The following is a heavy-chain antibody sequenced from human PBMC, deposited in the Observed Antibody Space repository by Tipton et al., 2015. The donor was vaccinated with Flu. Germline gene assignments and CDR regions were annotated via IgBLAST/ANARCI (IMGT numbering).Heavy chain of an antibody. D-gene: IGHD6-13*01. V-gene: IGHV4-59*01. CDR1: GGSISSYY. CDR3: ARGSSSWSGGHYFDY. CDR2: IYYSGST. J-gene: IGHJ4*02. Sequence: GLVKPSETLSLTCTVSGGSISSYYWSWIRQPPGKGLEWIGYIYYSGSTNYNPSLKSRVTISVDTSKNQFSLKLSSVTAADTAVYYCARGSSSWSGGHYFDYWGQGTLVTVSS.